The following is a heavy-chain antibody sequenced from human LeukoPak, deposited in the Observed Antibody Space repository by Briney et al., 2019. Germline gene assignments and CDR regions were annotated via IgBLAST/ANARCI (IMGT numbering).Heavy chain of an antibody. CDR3: ARDDCSSISCYHNWFDP. D-gene: IGHD2-2*01. CDR1: GFTFSSYW. V-gene: IGHV3-7*01. J-gene: IGHJ5*02. Sequence: PGGSLRLSCAASGFTFSSYWMSWVRQAQGNGLEWVANIKQDGSEKYYVDSVKGRFTISRDNAKNSLYLQMNSLRAEDTAVYYCARDDCSSISCYHNWFDPWGQGTLVTVSS. CDR2: IKQDGSEK.